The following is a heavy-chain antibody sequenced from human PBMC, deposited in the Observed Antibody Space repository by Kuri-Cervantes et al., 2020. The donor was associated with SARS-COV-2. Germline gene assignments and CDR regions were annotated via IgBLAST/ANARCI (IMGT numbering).Heavy chain of an antibody. CDR2: ISHDGKNK. CDR3: AKDRVGVQDF. D-gene: IGHD2-21*01. V-gene: IGHV3-30*18. CDR1: GFNFSRTD. J-gene: IGHJ4*02. Sequence: GESLKISCAASGFNFSRTDMHWVRQAPGKGLEWVAVISHDGKNKKCIASGKGRFTISRDNSQNTLYLHMESLRSEDTAMYYCAKDRVGVQDFWGQGTLVTV.